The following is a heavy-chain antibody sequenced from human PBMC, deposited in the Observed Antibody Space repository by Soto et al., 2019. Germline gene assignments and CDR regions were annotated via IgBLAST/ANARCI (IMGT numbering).Heavy chain of an antibody. V-gene: IGHV1-69*01. CDR3: VRDRDDYGSGNYYNRIVL. J-gene: IGHJ4*02. CDR2: IIPIFGTP. Sequence: QVQLVQSGAEVKKPGSSVKVSCKASGGIFSTYAISWLRQAPGQGLEWMGGIIPIFGTPNYAQRFQGRATITTDESTSTAYMELGRLRSEDTAGYYCVRDRDDYGSGNYYNRIVLWGQGTLVTVSS. D-gene: IGHD3-10*01. CDR1: GGIFSTYA.